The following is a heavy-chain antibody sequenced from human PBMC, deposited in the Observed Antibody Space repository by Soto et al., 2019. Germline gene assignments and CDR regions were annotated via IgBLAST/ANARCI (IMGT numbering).Heavy chain of an antibody. V-gene: IGHV5-51*01. CDR1: GYNFHTYW. Sequence: PVGSLKISCKGSGYNFHTYWIAWGRQMPGKGLEWMGFIYPHDSDTRYSPSFRGQVTISADKSINTAYLQWTSLKASDTAIYFCARPTDYHYGMQVWGQGTTVTVSS. J-gene: IGHJ6*02. D-gene: IGHD4-17*01. CDR3: ARPTDYHYGMQV. CDR2: IYPHDSDT.